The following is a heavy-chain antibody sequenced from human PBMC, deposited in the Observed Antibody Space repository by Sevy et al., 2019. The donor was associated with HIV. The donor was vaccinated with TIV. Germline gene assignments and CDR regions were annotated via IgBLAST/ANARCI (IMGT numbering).Heavy chain of an antibody. CDR2: ITYDGSNK. CDR3: ARDRKVVLVVYAIPFDAFDI. Sequence: GGSLRLSCAASGFTFSYYGIHWVRQAPGKGLEWVAFITYDGSNKDYADSVKGRFTISRDNSENTLYLQMNSLRAEDTAMYYCARDRKVVLVVYAIPFDAFDIWGQGTLVTVSS. J-gene: IGHJ3*02. V-gene: IGHV3-30*02. D-gene: IGHD2-8*02. CDR1: GFTFSYYG.